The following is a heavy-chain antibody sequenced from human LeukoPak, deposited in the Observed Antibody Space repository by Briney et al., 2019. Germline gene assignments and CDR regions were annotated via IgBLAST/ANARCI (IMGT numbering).Heavy chain of an antibody. CDR1: GYTFTSYD. J-gene: IGHJ4*02. Sequence: ASVKFSCKASGYTFTSYDINLVRQASGQGLEWMGWMNPNSGNTGYAQKFQGRVTMTRNTSISTAYMELSSLRSEDTAVYYCARETEKTNFDYWGQGTLVTVSS. V-gene: IGHV1-8*01. CDR3: ARETEKTNFDY. CDR2: MNPNSGNT.